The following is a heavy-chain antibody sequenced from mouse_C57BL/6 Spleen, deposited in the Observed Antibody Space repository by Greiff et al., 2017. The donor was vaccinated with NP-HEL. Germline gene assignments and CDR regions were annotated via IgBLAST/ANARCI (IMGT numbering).Heavy chain of an antibody. V-gene: IGHV1-64*01. CDR3: ASSYYYGSSYAMDY. CDR1: GYTFTSYW. D-gene: IGHD1-1*01. CDR2: IHPNSGST. J-gene: IGHJ4*01. Sequence: QVQLQQPGAELVKPGASVKLSCKASGYTFTSYWMHWVKQRPGQGLEWIGMIHPNSGSTKYNEKFKSKATLTVDKSSRTAYMQLSSLTSEDSAVYYCASSYYYGSSYAMDYWGQGTSVTVSS.